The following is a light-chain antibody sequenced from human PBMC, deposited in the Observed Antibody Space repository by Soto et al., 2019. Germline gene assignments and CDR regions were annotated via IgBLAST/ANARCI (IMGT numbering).Light chain of an antibody. CDR1: QTVTRNY. V-gene: IGKV3-20*01. Sequence: EIVLTQSPGTLSLSPGERATLSCRASQTVTRNYLAWHQQKPGQTPRLLVYGASSRATGIPDRFSGSGSGTDFTLTISRLEPEDFAVYYCQQYHSWPPTFGQGTKVDIK. CDR3: QQYHSWPPT. J-gene: IGKJ1*01. CDR2: GAS.